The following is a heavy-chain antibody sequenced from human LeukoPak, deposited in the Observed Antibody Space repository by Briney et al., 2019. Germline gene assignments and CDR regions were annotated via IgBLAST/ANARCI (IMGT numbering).Heavy chain of an antibody. J-gene: IGHJ6*02. Sequence: GGSLRLSCAASGFTFSSYGMHWVRQAPGKGLEWVAVIWYDGSNKYYADSVKGQFTISRDNSKNTLYLQMNSLRAEDTAVYYCAKGYSSSCSILWYYYYGMDVWGQGTTVTVSS. CDR1: GFTFSSYG. D-gene: IGHD6-13*01. CDR3: AKGYSSSCSILWYYYYGMDV. CDR2: IWYDGSNK. V-gene: IGHV3-33*06.